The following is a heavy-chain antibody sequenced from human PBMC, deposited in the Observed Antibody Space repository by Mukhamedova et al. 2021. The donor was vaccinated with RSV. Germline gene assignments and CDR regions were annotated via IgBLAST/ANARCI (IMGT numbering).Heavy chain of an antibody. CDR2: IIPIFGTA. V-gene: IGHV1-69*06. CDR3: ARAVVVQAGGHNGFDP. D-gene: IGHD2-2*01. J-gene: IGHJ5*02. Sequence: GWMGGIIPIFGTANYAQKFQGRVTITADKSTSTAYMELSSLRSEDTAVYYCARAVVVQAGGHNGFDPWGQGTLVTVSP.